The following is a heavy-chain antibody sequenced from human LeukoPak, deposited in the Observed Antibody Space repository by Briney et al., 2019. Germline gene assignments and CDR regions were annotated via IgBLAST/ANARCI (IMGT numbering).Heavy chain of an antibody. V-gene: IGHV3-72*01. D-gene: IGHD6-19*01. CDR1: GFTFSDHY. Sequence: PGRSLTLSSAASGFTFSDHYMDWVRPPPEKWLEWVGRTGNKANSYTTEYAGSVKGRFTISRDDSKNSLFLQMNSLKSEDTAVYYCARGKTSAWYPFDYWGRGTLVTVSS. J-gene: IGHJ4*02. CDR2: TGNKANSYTT. CDR3: ARGKTSAWYPFDY.